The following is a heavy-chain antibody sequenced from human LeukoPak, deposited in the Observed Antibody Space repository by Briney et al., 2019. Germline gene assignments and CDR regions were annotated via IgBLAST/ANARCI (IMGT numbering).Heavy chain of an antibody. V-gene: IGHV4-61*02. Sequence: SQTLSLTCTVSGGSVSSGSYYWDWIRQPGGKGLEWIGRIYTSGSTNYNPSLKSRVTISLDTSKNQFSLKLSSVTAADTAVYYCAREATTLGIEDYWGQGTLVTVSS. CDR1: GGSVSSGSYY. CDR2: IYTSGST. D-gene: IGHD7-27*01. CDR3: AREATTLGIEDY. J-gene: IGHJ4*02.